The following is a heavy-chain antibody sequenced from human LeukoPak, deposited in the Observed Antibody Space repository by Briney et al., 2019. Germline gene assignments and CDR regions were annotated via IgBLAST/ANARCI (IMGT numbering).Heavy chain of an antibody. CDR3: ASELPTHFDY. CDR1: GFTFSSYE. CDR2: ISSSGSTI. Sequence: GGSLRLSCAASGFTFSSYEMNWVRQAPGKGLEWVSYISSSGSTIYYADSVKGRFTISRDNAKNSLYLQMNSLRAEDTAVYYCASELPTHFDYWGQGTLVTVSS. D-gene: IGHD1-7*01. J-gene: IGHJ4*02. V-gene: IGHV3-48*03.